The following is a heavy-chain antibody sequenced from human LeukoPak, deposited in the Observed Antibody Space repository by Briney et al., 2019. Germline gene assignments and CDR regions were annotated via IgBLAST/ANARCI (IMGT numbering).Heavy chain of an antibody. CDR2: IYYSGST. J-gene: IGHJ4*02. Sequence: SETLSLTCTVSGGSISSSSYSWGWIRQPPGKGLEWIGSIYYSGSTYYNPSLKSRVTISVDTSKNQFSLKLSSVTAADTDVYYCAREDYGGKKNFDYWGQGTLVTVSS. V-gene: IGHV4-39*07. CDR1: GGSISSSSYS. D-gene: IGHD4-23*01. CDR3: AREDYGGKKNFDY.